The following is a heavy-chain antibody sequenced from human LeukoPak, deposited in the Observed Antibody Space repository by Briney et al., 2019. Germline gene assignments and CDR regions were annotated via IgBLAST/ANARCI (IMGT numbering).Heavy chain of an antibody. D-gene: IGHD2-15*01. CDR1: GGSISSYY. CDR3: ARAQNDYSVRESTRPVGYYGMDV. Sequence: SETLSLTCTVSGGSISSYYWSWIQQPPGKGLEWIGYIYYSGSTNYNPSLKSRVTISVDTSKNQFSLKLSSVTAADTAVYYCARAQNDYSVRESTRPVGYYGMDVWGQGTTVTVSS. V-gene: IGHV4-59*01. CDR2: IYYSGST. J-gene: IGHJ6*02.